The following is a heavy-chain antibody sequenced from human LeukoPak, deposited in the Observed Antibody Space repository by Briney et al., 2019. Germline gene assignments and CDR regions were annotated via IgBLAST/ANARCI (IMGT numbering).Heavy chain of an antibody. CDR2: INPNSGGT. D-gene: IGHD3-22*01. V-gene: IGHV1-2*02. CDR3: AKAHGTYYYDSSGRNWFDP. CDR1: GYIFTGYY. Sequence: ASVKVSCKASGYIFTGYYLHWVRQAPGQGLEWMGWINPNSGGTNYAQKFQGRVTMTRDTSISTAYMELSRLRSDDTAVYYCAKAHGTYYYDSSGRNWFDPWGQGTLVTVSS. J-gene: IGHJ5*02.